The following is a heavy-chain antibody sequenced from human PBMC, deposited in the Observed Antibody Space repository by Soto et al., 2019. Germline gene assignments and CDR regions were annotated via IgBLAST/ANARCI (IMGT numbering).Heavy chain of an antibody. Sequence: PSETLSLTCTVSGGSISSYYWSWVRQRPGKGLEWIGYIYSRGNTYYTPSLKSRVDIAVDTSKNQFSLRVSSVTAADTAVYYCAKYRPAPLDKVVVVSATQRYYYYMDVWSKGTTVTVSS. V-gene: IGHV4-59*06. CDR2: IYSRGNT. CDR1: GGSISSYY. CDR3: AKYRPAPLDKVVVVSATQRYYYYMDV. J-gene: IGHJ6*03. D-gene: IGHD2-15*01.